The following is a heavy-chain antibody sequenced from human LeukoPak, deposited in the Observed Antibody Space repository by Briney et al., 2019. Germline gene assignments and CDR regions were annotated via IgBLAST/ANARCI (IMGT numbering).Heavy chain of an antibody. CDR3: TTDAAYCSGGSCYARFDY. CDR1: GFTFSDSG. Sequence: GGSLRLSCAASGFTFSDSGMHWVRQAPGKGLEWVGRIKWTTDGTRDYAAPVKGRFTISRDDSKNTLYLQMNSLKTEDTAVYYCTTDAAYCSGGSCYARFDYWGQGTLVTVSS. CDR2: IKWTTDGTR. D-gene: IGHD2-15*01. J-gene: IGHJ4*02. V-gene: IGHV3-15*01.